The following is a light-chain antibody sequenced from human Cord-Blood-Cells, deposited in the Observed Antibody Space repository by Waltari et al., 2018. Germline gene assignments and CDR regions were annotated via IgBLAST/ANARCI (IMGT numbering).Light chain of an antibody. CDR3: QQDGSYS. Sequence: DIVLTQAPGTLSLSPGERATLSCRASQSVSSSYLAWYPQKPGQAPRLLIYGASSRATGIPDRFSGSGSGTDFTLTISRLEPEDFAVYYCQQDGSYSFRHGTKLEIK. J-gene: IGKJ2*03. V-gene: IGKV3-20*01. CDR2: GAS. CDR1: QSVSSSY.